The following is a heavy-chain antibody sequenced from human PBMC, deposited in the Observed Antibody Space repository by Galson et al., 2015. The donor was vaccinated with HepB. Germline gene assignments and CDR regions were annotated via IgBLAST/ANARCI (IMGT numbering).Heavy chain of an antibody. D-gene: IGHD3-10*01. CDR1: GFTFSSYA. V-gene: IGHV3-23*01. CDR2: ISGSGGST. J-gene: IGHJ2*01. CDR3: AGSGSYYPTYWYFDL. Sequence: SLRLSCAASGFTFSSYAMSWVRQAPGKGLEWVSAISGSGGSTYYADSVKGRFTISRDNSKNTLYLQMNSLRAEDTAVYYCAGSGSYYPTYWYFDLWGRGTLVTVSS.